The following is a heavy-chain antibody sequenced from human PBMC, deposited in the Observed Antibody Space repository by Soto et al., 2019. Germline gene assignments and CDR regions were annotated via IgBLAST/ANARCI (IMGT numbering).Heavy chain of an antibody. CDR1: GYTLTELS. CDR3: ALRTRYSDWCAGY. CDR2: FDPEDGET. D-gene: IGHD3-9*01. Sequence: ASVKVSCKVSGYTLTELSMHWVRQAPGKRLEWMGGFDPEDGETIYAQKFQGRVTMTEDTSTDTAHMELSSLRSEDTAVYYCALRTRYSDWCAGYWGQGTLVTVSS. V-gene: IGHV1-24*01. J-gene: IGHJ4*02.